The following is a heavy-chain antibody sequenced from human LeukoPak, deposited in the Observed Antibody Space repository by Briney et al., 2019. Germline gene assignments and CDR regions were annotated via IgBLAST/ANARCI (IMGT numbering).Heavy chain of an antibody. CDR2: IYTSRST. CDR1: GGSINSGSYY. V-gene: IGHV4-61*02. Sequence: PSQTLSLTCTVSGGSINSGSYYWSWIRQPAGKGLERIGRIYTSRSTNYNPSLKSRVTISVDTSKNQFSLKLSSVTAADTAVYYCARDLDSSGSYYFDYWGQGTLVTVSS. D-gene: IGHD3-22*01. CDR3: ARDLDSSGSYYFDY. J-gene: IGHJ4*02.